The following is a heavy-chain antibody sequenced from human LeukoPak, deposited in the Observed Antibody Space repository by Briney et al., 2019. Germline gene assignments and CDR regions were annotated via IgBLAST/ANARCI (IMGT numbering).Heavy chain of an antibody. CDR3: ARDHSFGWHTFDY. V-gene: IGHV3-23*01. Sequence: PGGSLRLSCAASGLTFSTYVMTWVRQAPGKGLEWVSIIIGSSDAIHYAGSVKGRFTISRDNSKNSLYLQMNSLRAEDTAVYYCARDHSFGWHTFDYWGQGTLVTVSS. J-gene: IGHJ4*02. D-gene: IGHD6-19*01. CDR1: GLTFSTYV. CDR2: IIGSSDAI.